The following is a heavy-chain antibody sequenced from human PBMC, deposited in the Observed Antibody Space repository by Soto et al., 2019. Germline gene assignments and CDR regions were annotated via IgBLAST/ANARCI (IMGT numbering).Heavy chain of an antibody. V-gene: IGHV1-18*01. J-gene: IGHJ4*02. CDR2: ISAYNGNT. CDR3: ARDEYATNRWSGGGY. CDR1: GYTFTSYG. D-gene: IGHD3-3*01. Sequence: QVQLVQSGAEVKKPGASVKVSCKASGYTFTSYGISWVRQAPGQGLEGMGWISAYNGNTNYAQKLQRRVTMTPGTSGGTAYMELRSLRSYDTVVYCWARDEYATNRWSGGGYGGQGTLFTVSS.